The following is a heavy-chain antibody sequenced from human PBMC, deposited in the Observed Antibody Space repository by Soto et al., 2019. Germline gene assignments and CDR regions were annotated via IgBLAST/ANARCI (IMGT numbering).Heavy chain of an antibody. D-gene: IGHD5-12*01. J-gene: IGHJ5*02. CDR2: INTGNGNT. V-gene: IGHV1-3*04. CDR3: ARAISGYVT. CDR1: GITSTTYA. Sequence: QVQLVQCEAEVKKPGASVRVSCKASGITSTTYAIHWVRQAPGQGLEWMGWINTGNGNTRYSQRFLGRVSLTTDTSASTASMNLSSLTSEDTAVYYCARAISGYVTWGQGTLITVSS.